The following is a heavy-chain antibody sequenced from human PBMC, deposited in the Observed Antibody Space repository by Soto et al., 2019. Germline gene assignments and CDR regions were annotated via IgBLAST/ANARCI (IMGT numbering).Heavy chain of an antibody. CDR2: IYYSGGT. Sequence: SETLSLTCTVSGGSISSCHYYWSWIRQPPGKGLEWIGYIYYSGGTYYNPSLKSRVTISVDTSKNQFSLKLSSVTAADTAVYYCARVGLGPYGDYHFDYWGQGTLVTVSS. J-gene: IGHJ4*02. V-gene: IGHV4-30-4*01. D-gene: IGHD4-17*01. CDR1: GGSISSCHYY. CDR3: ARVGLGPYGDYHFDY.